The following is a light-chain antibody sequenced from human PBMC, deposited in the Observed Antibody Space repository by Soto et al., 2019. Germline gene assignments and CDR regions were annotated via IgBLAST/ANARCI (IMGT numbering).Light chain of an antibody. CDR3: AAWDDSLNGPNYG. CDR1: SSNIGNNA. V-gene: IGLV1-36*01. CDR2: YDD. J-gene: IGLJ1*01. Sequence: QRGPISYSGSSSNIGNNAVNWYQQLPGKAPKLLIYYDDLLPSGVSDRFSGSKSGTSASLAISGLQSEDEADYYCAAWDDSLNGPNYGFGTGTKVTVL.